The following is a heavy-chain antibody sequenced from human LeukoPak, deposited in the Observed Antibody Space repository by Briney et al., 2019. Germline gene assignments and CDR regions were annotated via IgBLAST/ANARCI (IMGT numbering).Heavy chain of an antibody. CDR3: AKGYRYQLLGTFDS. D-gene: IGHD2-2*01. CDR1: GFRFRDYA. CDR2: ISGGGGGT. V-gene: IGHV3-23*01. J-gene: IGHJ5*01. Sequence: PGGSLRLSCEVSGFRFRDYAMTWVRQAPGKGLEWVSSISGGGGGTFHADSVKGRFTISRDNSKDTLYLQMNSLRAEDTAVYYCAKGYRYQLLGTFDSWGQGKLVTVSS.